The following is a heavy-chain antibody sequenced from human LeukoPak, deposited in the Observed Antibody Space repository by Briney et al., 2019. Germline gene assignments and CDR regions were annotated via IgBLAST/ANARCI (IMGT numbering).Heavy chain of an antibody. J-gene: IGHJ4*02. Sequence: APVKVSCKASGYTFTSYAMHWVRQAPGQRLEWMGWINAGNGNTKYSQKFQGRVTITRDTSASTAYMELSSLRSEDTAVYYCARLSGYSYGASYFVYWGQGTLVTVSS. V-gene: IGHV1-3*01. CDR2: INAGNGNT. CDR1: GYTFTSYA. CDR3: ARLSGYSYGASYFVY. D-gene: IGHD5-18*01.